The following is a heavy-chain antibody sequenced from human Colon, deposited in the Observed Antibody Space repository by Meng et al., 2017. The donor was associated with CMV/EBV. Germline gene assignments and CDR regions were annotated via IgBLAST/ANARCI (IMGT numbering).Heavy chain of an antibody. D-gene: IGHD3-10*01. CDR3: ALYYYGSWTSKFDY. V-gene: IGHV1-8*01. J-gene: IGHJ4*02. CDR2: MNPSTGNT. Sequence: SGYTFTSFAINWVRQASGQGLEWMGWMNPSTGNTDYAQKFQGRVTMTRDTSTTTAYLDLSSLRSDDTAVYYCALYYYGSWTSKFDYWGQGTLVTVSS. CDR1: GYTFTSFA.